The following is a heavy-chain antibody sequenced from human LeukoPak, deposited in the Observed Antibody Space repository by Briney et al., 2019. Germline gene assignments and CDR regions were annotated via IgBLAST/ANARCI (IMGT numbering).Heavy chain of an antibody. J-gene: IGHJ4*02. CDR1: GYTFSNFW. V-gene: IGHV3-33*08. CDR2: IWYDGSNK. Sequence: GGSLRLSCAASGYTFSNFWMSWVRQAPGKGLEWVAVIWYDGSNKYYADSVKGRFTISRDNSKNTLYLQMNSLRAEDTAVCYCARDVLPGSSWYYFDYWGQGTLVTVSS. CDR3: ARDVLPGSSWYYFDY. D-gene: IGHD6-13*01.